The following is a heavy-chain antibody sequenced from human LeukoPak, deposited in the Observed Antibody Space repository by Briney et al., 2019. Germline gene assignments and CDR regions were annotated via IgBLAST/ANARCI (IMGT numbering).Heavy chain of an antibody. V-gene: IGHV4-34*01. CDR3: ARARSGWYYFDY. CDR2: INHSGST. D-gene: IGHD6-19*01. Sequence: SETLSLTCAVYGGSFSGYYWRWIRQPPGKGLEWIGEINHSGSTNYNPSLKSRVTISVDTSKNQFSLKLSSVTAADTAVYYCARARSGWYYFDYWGQGTLVTVSS. CDR1: GGSFSGYY. J-gene: IGHJ4*02.